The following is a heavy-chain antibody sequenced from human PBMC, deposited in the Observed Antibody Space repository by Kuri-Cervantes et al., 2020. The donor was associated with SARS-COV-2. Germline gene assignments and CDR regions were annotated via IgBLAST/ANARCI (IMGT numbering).Heavy chain of an antibody. V-gene: IGHV3-7*03. Sequence: GSLRLSCSASGFTFNTYWMNWVRQAPGKGLEWVANINQDGSVKYYVDSVKGRFTISRDDAKNSLYLQMNSLRAEDKAVYYCAKDLPGTTLQDYYYYGMDVWGQGTMVTVSS. CDR3: AKDLPGTTLQDYYYYGMDV. CDR2: INQDGSVK. J-gene: IGHJ6*01. CDR1: GFTFNTYW. D-gene: IGHD1-7*01.